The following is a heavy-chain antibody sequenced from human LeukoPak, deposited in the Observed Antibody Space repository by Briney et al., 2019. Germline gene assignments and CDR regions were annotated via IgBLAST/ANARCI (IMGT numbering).Heavy chain of an antibody. CDR3: ATGYYYDSSGYYYSHNWFDP. J-gene: IGHJ5*02. Sequence: GASVKVSCKVSGYTLTELSTHWVRQAPGKGLEWMGGFDPEDGETIYAQKFQGRVTMTEDTSTDTAYMELSSLRSEDTAVYYCATGYYYDSSGYYYSHNWFDPWGQGTLVTVSS. D-gene: IGHD3-22*01. CDR1: GYTLTELS. V-gene: IGHV1-24*01. CDR2: FDPEDGET.